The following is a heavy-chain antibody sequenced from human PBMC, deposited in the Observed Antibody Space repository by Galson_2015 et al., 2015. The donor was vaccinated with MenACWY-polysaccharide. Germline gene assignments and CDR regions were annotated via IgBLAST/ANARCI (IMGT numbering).Heavy chain of an antibody. CDR2: ISSDGKNA. D-gene: IGHD2-2*01. CDR3: ARDACSSVNCYSYFFYYMDV. V-gene: IGHV3-33*08. CDR1: GFTFGSYA. Sequence: SLRLSCAASGFTFGSYAIHWARQAPGKGLEWVALISSDGKNAYYADSVRGRFTISRDNSKKTVSLEMNSLRNDDTAVYFCARDACSSVNCYSYFFYYMDVWGKGTT. J-gene: IGHJ6*03.